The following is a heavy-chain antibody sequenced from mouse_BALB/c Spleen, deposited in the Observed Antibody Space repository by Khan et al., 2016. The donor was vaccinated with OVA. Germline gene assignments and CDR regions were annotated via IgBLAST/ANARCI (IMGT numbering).Heavy chain of an antibody. D-gene: IGHD2-14*01. J-gene: IGHJ3*01. V-gene: IGHV1-4*01. Sequence: VKLQESGAELARPGASVKMSCKTSGYTFTSYTMHWVRQRPGQAPEWIGHINPSNNYTNYNQNFKEKATLIVDKSSTTAYMQLSSLTSEDSAVYYGVREGAYHRSDGWFAYWGQGTLVTVAA. CDR1: GYTFTSYT. CDR3: VREGAYHRSDGWFAY. CDR2: INPSNNYT.